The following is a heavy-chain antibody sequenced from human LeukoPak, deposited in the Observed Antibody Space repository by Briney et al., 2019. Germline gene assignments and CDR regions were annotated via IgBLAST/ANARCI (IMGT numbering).Heavy chain of an antibody. CDR1: GFTFTRSA. V-gene: IGHV1-58*02. J-gene: IGHJ4*02. CDR3: AADRDCSRSCDPHKFDH. D-gene: IGHD2-2*01. Sequence: GASVKVSCKASGFTFTRSAMQWVRQARGQRLEWLGWIVVGSGDTNYAQKFQERVTITRDMSTSTVYMELSSLRSEDTAVYYCAADRDCSRSCDPHKFDHWGQGTLVTVSS. CDR2: IVVGSGDT.